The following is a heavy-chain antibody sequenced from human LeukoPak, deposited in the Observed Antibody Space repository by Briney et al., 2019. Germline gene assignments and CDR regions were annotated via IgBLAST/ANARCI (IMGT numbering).Heavy chain of an antibody. CDR3: AREGLGELTLDC. Sequence: ASVKVSCKSSGYTFTTYGITWVRQAPGQGLEWMGWISTDNGDTNYALKLQGRVTMTTDTSTSTAYMELRSLRSDDTAVYYCAREGLGELTLDCWGQGTLVTVSS. CDR1: GYTFTTYG. J-gene: IGHJ4*02. CDR2: ISTDNGDT. V-gene: IGHV1-18*01. D-gene: IGHD3-16*01.